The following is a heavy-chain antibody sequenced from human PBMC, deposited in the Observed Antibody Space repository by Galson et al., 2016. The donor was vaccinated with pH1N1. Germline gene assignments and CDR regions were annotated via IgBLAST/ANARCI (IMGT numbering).Heavy chain of an antibody. Sequence: SLRLSCAASGFPFDDYAMHWVRQAPGKGLEWVSGTSWSGSIIGYADSVKGRFTISRDNAKNSLYPEMNSLRAEDTALYYCTKIRGYGELQGFDYWGQGAVVTVSS. J-gene: IGHJ4*02. CDR2: TSWSGSII. V-gene: IGHV3-9*01. CDR1: GFPFDDYA. CDR3: TKIRGYGELQGFDY. D-gene: IGHD6-25*01.